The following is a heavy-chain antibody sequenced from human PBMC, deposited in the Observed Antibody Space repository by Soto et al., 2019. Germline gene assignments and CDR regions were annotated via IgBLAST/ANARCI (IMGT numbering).Heavy chain of an antibody. CDR3: ARAHYDILTGYPKFDY. CDR2: IYHSGST. CDR1: GGSISSSNW. J-gene: IGHJ4*02. Sequence: SETLSLTCAVSGGSISSSNWWSWVRQPPGKGLEWIGEIYHSGSTNYNPSLKSRVTISVDKSKSQFSLKLSSVTAADTAVYYCARAHYDILTGYPKFDYWGQGTLVTVSS. D-gene: IGHD3-9*01. V-gene: IGHV4-4*02.